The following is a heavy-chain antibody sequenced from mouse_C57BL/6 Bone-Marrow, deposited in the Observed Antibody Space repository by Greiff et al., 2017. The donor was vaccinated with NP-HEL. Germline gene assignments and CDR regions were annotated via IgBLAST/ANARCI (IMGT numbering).Heavy chain of an antibody. V-gene: IGHV1-76*01. J-gene: IGHJ4*01. Sequence: VQLQQSGAELVRPGASVKLSCKASGYTFTDYYINWVKQRPGQGLEWIARIYPGSGNTYYNEKFKGKATLTAEKSSSTAYMQLSSLTSEDSAVYFCARIYYGNSYYAMDYWGQGTSVTVSS. CDR3: ARIYYGNSYYAMDY. CDR2: IYPGSGNT. CDR1: GYTFTDYY. D-gene: IGHD2-1*01.